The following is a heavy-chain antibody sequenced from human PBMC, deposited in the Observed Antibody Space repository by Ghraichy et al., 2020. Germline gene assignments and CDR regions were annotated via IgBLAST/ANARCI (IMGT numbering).Heavy chain of an antibody. CDR3: ARVLGDRYYYDNAGYSN. D-gene: IGHD3-22*01. Sequence: GSLRHSCVGSGFTFSSSWMHWVRQTPDKGLVWVSRINTDGSNTKYADSVKGRFTISRDNAKNTLFLQMNSLRAEDTAVYYCARVLGDRYYYDNAGYSNWGQGTLVTVSS. CDR2: INTDGSNT. J-gene: IGHJ4*02. V-gene: IGHV3-74*03. CDR1: GFTFSSSW.